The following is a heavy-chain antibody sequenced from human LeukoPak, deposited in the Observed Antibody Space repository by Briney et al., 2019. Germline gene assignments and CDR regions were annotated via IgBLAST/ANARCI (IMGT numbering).Heavy chain of an antibody. CDR1: GFSFSEYY. V-gene: IGHV3-11*01. D-gene: IGHD3-3*01. Sequence: GGSLRLSCAASGFSFSEYYMGWVRQAPGKGLEWVSYISSGGDSAYYADSVRGRFTISRDNAKKSLYLQMNSLRAEDTAVYYCAINPFDFLSNSRDAYHFDLWGRGNLVTVSS. J-gene: IGHJ4*02. CDR2: ISSGGDSA. CDR3: AINPFDFLSNSRDAYHFDL.